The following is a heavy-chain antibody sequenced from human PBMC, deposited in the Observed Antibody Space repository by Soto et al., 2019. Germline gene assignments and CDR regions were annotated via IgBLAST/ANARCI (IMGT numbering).Heavy chain of an antibody. D-gene: IGHD5-12*01. CDR1: GGTFSSYA. Sequence: QVQLVQSGAEVKKPGSTVKVSCKASGGTFSSYAISWVRQAPGQGLEWMGGIIPIFGTANYAQKFQGRVTITADESTSTAYMELSSLRSEDTAVYYCASPPMVATIGGAAFDIWGQGTMVTVSS. CDR2: IIPIFGTA. J-gene: IGHJ3*02. CDR3: ASPPMVATIGGAAFDI. V-gene: IGHV1-69*01.